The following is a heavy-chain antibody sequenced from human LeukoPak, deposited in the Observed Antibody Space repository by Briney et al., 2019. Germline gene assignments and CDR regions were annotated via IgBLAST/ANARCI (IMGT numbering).Heavy chain of an antibody. CDR2: LTPARGKA. CDR3: ARESHCTGGTCYLTAFDV. CDR1: GYTFGRYD. D-gene: IGHD2-8*02. Sequence: ASVKVSCKASGYTFGRYDINWVRQAPGQALGWWGWLTPARGKAGFAPEFQGRVTFTRDTSINTVYMELSSLRSADTAVYYCARESHCTGGTCYLTAFDVWGQGTLVTVSS. V-gene: IGHV1-8*01. J-gene: IGHJ3*01.